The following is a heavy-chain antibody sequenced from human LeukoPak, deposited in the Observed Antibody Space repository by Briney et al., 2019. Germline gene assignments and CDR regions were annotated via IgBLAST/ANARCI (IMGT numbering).Heavy chain of an antibody. D-gene: IGHD2-15*01. Sequence: GSLRLSCAASGFTFSSYSMNWVRQAPGKGLEWVSSISSSGSHIYYADSVKGRFTISRDNTKNSLYLQMNSLRAGDTAVYYCARWSPPEEYWGQGTLVTVSS. J-gene: IGHJ4*02. V-gene: IGHV3-21*01. CDR1: GFTFSSYS. CDR2: ISSSGSHI. CDR3: ARWSPPEEY.